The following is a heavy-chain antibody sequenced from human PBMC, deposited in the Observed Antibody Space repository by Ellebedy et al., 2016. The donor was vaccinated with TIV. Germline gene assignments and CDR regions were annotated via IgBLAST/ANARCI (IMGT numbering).Heavy chain of an antibody. Sequence: AASVKVSCKASGFPFLNYGITWVRQAPGQGLEWMGRISTYNGYTNYAQDFQGRVTVTTDTSTSTAYMELRGLRSDDTAVYYCAREWGFRAGSYPDYWGQGTLVSVSS. D-gene: IGHD3-10*01. CDR2: ISTYNGYT. CDR1: GFPFLNYG. V-gene: IGHV1-18*01. CDR3: AREWGFRAGSYPDY. J-gene: IGHJ4*02.